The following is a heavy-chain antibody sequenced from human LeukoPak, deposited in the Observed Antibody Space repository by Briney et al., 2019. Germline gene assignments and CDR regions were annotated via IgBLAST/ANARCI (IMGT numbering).Heavy chain of an antibody. CDR2: INPNSGGT. J-gene: IGHJ3*02. CDR1: GYTLTVYY. CDR3: ASGRESCSGGRCYSSDDAFDI. D-gene: IGHD2-15*01. V-gene: IGHV1-2*02. Sequence: ASVTVSCTASGYTLTVYYMHWVGQAPGQGLGWMGWINPNSGGTNYAQKFQGRVTMTRDTSISTAYMEPSRLRSDDTAVYYCASGRESCSGGRCYSSDDAFDIWGQGTMVTVSS.